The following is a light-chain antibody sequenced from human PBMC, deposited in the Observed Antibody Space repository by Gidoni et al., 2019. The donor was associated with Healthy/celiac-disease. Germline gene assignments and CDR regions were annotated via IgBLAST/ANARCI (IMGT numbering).Light chain of an antibody. V-gene: IGLV3-19*01. CDR3: NSRDSSGNHLGV. Sequence: SSELTQDPAVSVALGKTVRITCQGYSLRSYYASWYQQKPGQAPVLVIYGKNNRPSGIPDRFSGSSSGNTASLTITGAQAEDEADYYCNSRDSSGNHLGVFGTGTKVTVL. J-gene: IGLJ1*01. CDR1: SLRSYY. CDR2: GKN.